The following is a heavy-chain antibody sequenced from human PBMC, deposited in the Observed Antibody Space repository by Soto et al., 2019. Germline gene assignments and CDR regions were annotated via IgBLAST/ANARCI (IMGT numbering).Heavy chain of an antibody. CDR3: ARLYCSSPSCYSVGAFEI. D-gene: IGHD2-2*01. CDR2: IWFDGSDK. CDR1: GFTFSNYG. V-gene: IGHV3-33*01. J-gene: IGHJ3*02. Sequence: VGSLRLSCAASGFTFSNYGMHWVRQAPGKGLEWVALIWFDGSDKYYADSVKGRFTMSRDNSKNTVYLQMNSLRAEDTAMYYCARLYCSSPSCYSVGAFEIRGQGTMVTV.